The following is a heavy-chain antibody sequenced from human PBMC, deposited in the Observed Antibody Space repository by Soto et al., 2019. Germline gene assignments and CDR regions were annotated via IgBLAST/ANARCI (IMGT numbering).Heavy chain of an antibody. V-gene: IGHV3-48*02. CDR1: GFTFSSYS. D-gene: IGHD3-22*01. CDR3: AIVSYYYDSSGYGYWYFGL. CDR2: ISSSSSTI. Sequence: GRPLRLSCAASGFTFSSYSMHWVLQAPGKGLEWVSYISSSSSTIYYADSVKGRFTISRDNAKNSLYLQMNSLRDEDTAVYYCAIVSYYYDSSGYGYWYFGLWARGTLVTVSS. J-gene: IGHJ2*01.